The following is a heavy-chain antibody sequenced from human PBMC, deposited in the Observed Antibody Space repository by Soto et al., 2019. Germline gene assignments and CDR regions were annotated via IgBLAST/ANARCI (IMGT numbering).Heavy chain of an antibody. CDR1: GFSLSTSGVG. Sequence: QITLKESGPTLVKPTQTLTLTCTFSGFSLSTSGVGVGWIRQPPGKALEWLALIYWDNDQSYRPSPKSRLTNPKNAPKTQVVLTMTNMAPVDPATYCWAHRRYYDRFDPWGQGTLVTVSA. CDR2: IYWDNDQ. J-gene: IGHJ5*02. CDR3: AHRRYYDRFDP. D-gene: IGHD3-22*01. V-gene: IGHV2-5*02.